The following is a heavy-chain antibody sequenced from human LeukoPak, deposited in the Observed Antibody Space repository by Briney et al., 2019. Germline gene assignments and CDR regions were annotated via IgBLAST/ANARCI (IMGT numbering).Heavy chain of an antibody. Sequence: GGSLRLSCAASGFTFDDYAMHWVRQAPGKGLEWVSGISWNSGSIGYADSVKGRFTISRDNAKNSLYLQMNSLRAEDTALYYCAKSTSYDSSGSFDYWGQGTLVTVSS. CDR3: AKSTSYDSSGSFDY. CDR1: GFTFDDYA. V-gene: IGHV3-9*01. J-gene: IGHJ4*02. CDR2: ISWNSGSI. D-gene: IGHD3-22*01.